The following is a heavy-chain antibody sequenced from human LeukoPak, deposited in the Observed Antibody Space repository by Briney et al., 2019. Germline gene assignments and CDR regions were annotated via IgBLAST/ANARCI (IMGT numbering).Heavy chain of an antibody. CDR1: GFTFSSYA. CDR2: ISGSGGST. J-gene: IGHJ4*02. CDR3: VSARPSSGSNY. Sequence: GGSLRLSCAASGFTFSSYAMSWVRQAPGEGLEWVSAISGSGGSTYYADSVKGRVTISRDNSKNTLYLQMNSLRAEDTAVYYCVSARPSSGSNYWGRGTLVTVSS. V-gene: IGHV3-23*01. D-gene: IGHD6-6*01.